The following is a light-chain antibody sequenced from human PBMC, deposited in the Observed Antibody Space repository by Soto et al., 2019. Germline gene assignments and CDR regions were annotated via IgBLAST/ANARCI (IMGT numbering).Light chain of an antibody. CDR1: SSNIGSNT. V-gene: IGLV1-44*01. CDR3: AAWDDSLNGTV. CDR2: SNN. Sequence: QSVLTQPPSASGTPGQRVTISCSGSSSNIGSNTVNWYQQLPGTAPKLLIYSNNQRPSGVPDRFSGSNSGTSASLAISGLQSEDEADYYCAAWDDSLNGTVFGGGTKLTVL. J-gene: IGLJ2*01.